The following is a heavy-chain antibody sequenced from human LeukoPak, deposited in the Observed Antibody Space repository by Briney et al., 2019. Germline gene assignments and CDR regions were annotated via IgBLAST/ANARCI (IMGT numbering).Heavy chain of an antibody. D-gene: IGHD3-10*01. J-gene: IGHJ5*02. CDR1: GYSFTSYW. CDR3: ARGNHYGSGSYFLDWFDP. CDR2: IYPGDSDT. Sequence: GESLKISCKGSGYSFTSYWIGWVRQMPGKGLEWMGIIYPGDSDTRYSPSFQGQVTISADKSISTAYLQWSSLKASDTAMYYCARGNHYGSGSYFLDWFDPWGQGTLVTVSS. V-gene: IGHV5-51*01.